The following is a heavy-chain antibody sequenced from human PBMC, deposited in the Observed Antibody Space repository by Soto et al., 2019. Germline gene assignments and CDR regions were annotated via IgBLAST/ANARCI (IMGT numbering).Heavy chain of an antibody. CDR2: INPNSGGT. CDR1: GYTFTGYY. D-gene: IGHD2-15*01. CDR3: AKNAIRGCSFAFDL. J-gene: IGHJ5*02. V-gene: IGHV1-2*02. Sequence: GSSVKLACQAPGYTFTGYYMQWLLQAPGQGLEWMGWINPNSGGTNYAQKVQGRVNMTRDTSISTAYMELGRLRSDDTAVYYGAKNAIRGCSFAFDLWGQGTLVTVSS.